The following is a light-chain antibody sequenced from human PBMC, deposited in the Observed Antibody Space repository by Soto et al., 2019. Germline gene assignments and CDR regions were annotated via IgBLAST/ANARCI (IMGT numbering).Light chain of an antibody. Sequence: EIVLTQSPGTLSLSPGERATLSCRASQSVSSNHLAWYQQKPGQAPRLLIYGSSSRATGIPDRFSGSGSGTDFTLTISRLEPEDFAVYFCQLYGGSNQHTFGQGTKVEIK. V-gene: IGKV3-20*01. CDR1: QSVSSNH. J-gene: IGKJ2*01. CDR2: GSS. CDR3: QLYGGSNQHT.